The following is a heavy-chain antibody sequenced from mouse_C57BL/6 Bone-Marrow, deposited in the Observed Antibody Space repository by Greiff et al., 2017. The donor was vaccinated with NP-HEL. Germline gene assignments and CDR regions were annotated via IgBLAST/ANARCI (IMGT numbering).Heavy chain of an antibody. CDR3: ARGDYSNCAWFAY. CDR2: ISYDGSN. D-gene: IGHD2-5*01. V-gene: IGHV3-6*01. Sequence: EVKLQESGPGLVKPSQSLSLTCSVTGYSITSGYYWNWIRQFPGNKLEWMGYISYDGSNKYNPSLKNRISITRDTSKNQFFLKLNSVTTEDTATYYCARGDYSNCAWFAYWGQGTLVTVSA. CDR1: GYSITSGYY. J-gene: IGHJ3*01.